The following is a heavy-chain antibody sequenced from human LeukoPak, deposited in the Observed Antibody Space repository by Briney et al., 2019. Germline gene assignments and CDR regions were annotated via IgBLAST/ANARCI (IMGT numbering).Heavy chain of an antibody. V-gene: IGHV3-53*04. CDR1: GFTVSSNF. D-gene: IGHD3-22*01. CDR3: ATYYSDSIFDS. J-gene: IGHJ4*02. CDR2: IYSGGDT. Sequence: GGSLRLSCAASGFTVSSNFWSWVRQAPGKGLEWVSVIYSGGDTYYADSVKGRFTISRHISKNTLYLQMNSLRAEDTAVYYCATYYSDSIFDSWGQGTLVTVSS.